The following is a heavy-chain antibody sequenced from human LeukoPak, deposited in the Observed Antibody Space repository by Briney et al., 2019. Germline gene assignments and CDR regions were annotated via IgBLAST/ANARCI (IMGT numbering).Heavy chain of an antibody. CDR1: GGSISSGGYY. CDR2: LYYSGST. D-gene: IGHD3-10*01. V-gene: IGHV4-31*03. Sequence: SETLSLTCTVSGGSISSGGYYWSWIRQHPGKGLEWIGYLYYSGSTYYNPSLKSRVTISVDTSKNQFSLKLSSVTAADTAVYYCATAPVLLWFGELLGFDPWGQGTLVTVSS. J-gene: IGHJ5*02. CDR3: ATAPVLLWFGELLGFDP.